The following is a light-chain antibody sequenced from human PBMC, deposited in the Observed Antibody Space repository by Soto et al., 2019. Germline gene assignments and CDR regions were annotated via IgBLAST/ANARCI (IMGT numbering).Light chain of an antibody. CDR2: AAS. CDR3: QQSYSTSLT. V-gene: IGKV1-39*01. J-gene: IGKJ5*01. Sequence: IKMTQHPSSLYAYVGDRVTLTSRASQSSSSYLNCYQQKPGKDPKHLINAASSLQGGVPSRFSGSGSGTDFTLTIISLQPADFATYYCQQSYSTSLTFGQGTRLDI. CDR1: QSSSSY.